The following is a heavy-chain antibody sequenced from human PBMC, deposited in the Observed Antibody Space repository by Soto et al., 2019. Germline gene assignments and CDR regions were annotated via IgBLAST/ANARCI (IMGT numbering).Heavy chain of an antibody. J-gene: IGHJ6*02. CDR2: IYHSGST. V-gene: IGHV4-4*02. Sequence: QVQLQESGPGLVKPSGTLSLTCAVSGGSISSSNWWSWVRQPPGKGLEWIGEIYHSGSTNYNPSLKSRVTISVAKSKNQFSLKLSSVTAADTAVYNCARGKTIAAAGTYYYYYGMDVWGQGTTVTVSS. CDR1: GGSISSSNW. CDR3: ARGKTIAAAGTYYYYYGMDV. D-gene: IGHD6-13*01.